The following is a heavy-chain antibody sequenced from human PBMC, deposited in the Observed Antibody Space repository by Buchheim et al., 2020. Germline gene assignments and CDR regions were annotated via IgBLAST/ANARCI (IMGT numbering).Heavy chain of an antibody. CDR3: ARDLQQWLSGYYYYMDV. J-gene: IGHJ6*03. D-gene: IGHD6-19*01. Sequence: EVQLVESGGGLVKPGGSLRLSCAASGFTFSSYSMNWVRQAPGKGLEWVSSISSSSSYIYYADSVKGRFTISRDNAKKSQYLQMNSLRAEDTAVYYCARDLQQWLSGYYYYMDVWGKGTT. CDR2: ISSSSSYI. CDR1: GFTFSSYS. V-gene: IGHV3-21*01.